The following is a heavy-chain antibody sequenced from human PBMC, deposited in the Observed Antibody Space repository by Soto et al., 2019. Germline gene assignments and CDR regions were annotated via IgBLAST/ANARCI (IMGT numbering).Heavy chain of an antibody. D-gene: IGHD1-26*01. V-gene: IGHV3-7*04. CDR2: IKQDETEK. CDR3: ARLVSAAANDY. Sequence: SLRLSCAASGFTFSSYWMSWVRQAPGKGLEWVAKIKQDETEKYYVDSVKGRFTISRDNAKNSLYLQMNSLRAEDTAVYYCARLVSAAANDYWGQGTLVTAPQ. J-gene: IGHJ4*02. CDR1: GFTFSSYW.